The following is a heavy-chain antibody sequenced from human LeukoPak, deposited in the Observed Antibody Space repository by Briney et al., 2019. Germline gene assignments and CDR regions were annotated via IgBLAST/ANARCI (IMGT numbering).Heavy chain of an antibody. V-gene: IGHV3-23*01. J-gene: IGHJ4*02. Sequence: GGSLRLSCAASGFTFSSYSMNWVRQAPGRGLEWVSSVSGSGGGTFYADSVKGRFTVSRDNSKNTLFLRMNSLSAEDTAVYYCARGKGQQLVADYWGQGTLVSISS. CDR2: VSGSGGGT. CDR1: GFTFSSYS. CDR3: ARGKGQQLVADY. D-gene: IGHD6-13*01.